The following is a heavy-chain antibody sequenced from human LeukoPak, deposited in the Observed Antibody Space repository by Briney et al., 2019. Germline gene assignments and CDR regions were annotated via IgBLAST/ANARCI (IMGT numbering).Heavy chain of an antibody. CDR3: ARISYYYGSGSYYYWFDP. J-gene: IGHJ5*02. CDR2: IYTSGST. Sequence: SETLSLTCTVSGGSISSYYWSWIRQPAGKGLEWIGRIYTSGSTNYNPSLKSRVTTSVDTSKNQFSLKLSSVTAADTAVYYCARISYYYGSGSYYYWFDPWGQGTLVTVSS. D-gene: IGHD3-10*01. V-gene: IGHV4-4*07. CDR1: GGSISSYY.